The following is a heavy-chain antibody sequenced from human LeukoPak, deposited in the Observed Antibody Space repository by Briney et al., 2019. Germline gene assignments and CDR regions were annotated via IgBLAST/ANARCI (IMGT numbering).Heavy chain of an antibody. CDR3: TTGIRGD. CDR2: IASKTDGGTT. V-gene: IGHV3-15*04. J-gene: IGHJ4*02. CDR1: GFTFSSYV. Sequence: GGSLRLSCAASGFTFSSYVMSWVRQAPGKGLEWVGRIASKTDGGTTDYAAPVKGRFTISRDDSKNTLFLQMNSLKTEDTAVYYCTTGIRGDCGQGTLVTVSS.